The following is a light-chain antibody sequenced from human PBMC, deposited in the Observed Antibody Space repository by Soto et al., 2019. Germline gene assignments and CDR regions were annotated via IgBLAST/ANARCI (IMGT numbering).Light chain of an antibody. V-gene: IGKV4-1*01. CDR1: QSGLYSYNNKNY. J-gene: IGKJ1*01. Sequence: DIVMTQSPESLAVSLGERATINCKSSQSGLYSYNNKNYLAWYQQRPGQPPNLLIYWASTRESWVPDRFSGSGSGKDFTLTISSLQAEDVAIYYYQQYFRFPWTFGQGTKVEIK. CDR2: WAS. CDR3: QQYFRFPWT.